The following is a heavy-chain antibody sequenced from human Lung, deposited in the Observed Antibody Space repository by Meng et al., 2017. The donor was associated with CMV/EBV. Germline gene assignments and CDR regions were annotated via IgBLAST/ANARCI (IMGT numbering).Heavy chain of an antibody. Sequence: GQLVQSGPGLKQPGASVKVACRPSGYTFTSYAINWVRQAPGQGPDWMGWIDPNTGNPTYDQGFTGRFVFSLDTSVSTAYLQINSLRADDTAVYYCARDSPLDGYSLLDYWGQGTLVTVSS. CDR2: IDPNTGNP. D-gene: IGHD5-24*01. J-gene: IGHJ4*02. CDR3: ARDSPLDGYSLLDY. CDR1: GYTFTSYA. V-gene: IGHV7-4-1*02.